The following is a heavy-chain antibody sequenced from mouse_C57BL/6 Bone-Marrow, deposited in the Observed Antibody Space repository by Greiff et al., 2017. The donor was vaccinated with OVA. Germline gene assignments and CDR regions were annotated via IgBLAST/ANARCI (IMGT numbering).Heavy chain of an antibody. D-gene: IGHD1-1*01. V-gene: IGHV1-69*01. CDR1: GYTFTSYW. Sequence: QVQLQQPGAELVMPGASVKLSCKASGYTFTSYWMHWVKQRPGQGLEWIGEIDPSDSYTNYNQKFKGKSTLTVDKASSTAYMQLSSLTSEDSAVYYCARRLLRPSSYWYFDGWGTGTTVTVSS. J-gene: IGHJ1*03. CDR2: IDPSDSYT. CDR3: ARRLLRPSSYWYFDG.